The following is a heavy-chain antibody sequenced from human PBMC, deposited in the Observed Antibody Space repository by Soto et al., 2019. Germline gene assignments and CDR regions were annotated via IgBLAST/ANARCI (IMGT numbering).Heavy chain of an antibody. Sequence: QVQLVQSGAEVKKPGSSVKVSCKASGGTFSSYTISWVRQAPGQGLEWMGRIIPILGIANYAQKFQGRVTITADKSTSTAYMDLSSLRSEDTAVYYCAREYSSGWSLDYWGQGTLVTVSS. CDR3: AREYSSGWSLDY. J-gene: IGHJ4*02. CDR1: GGTFSSYT. V-gene: IGHV1-69*08. D-gene: IGHD6-19*01. CDR2: IIPILGIA.